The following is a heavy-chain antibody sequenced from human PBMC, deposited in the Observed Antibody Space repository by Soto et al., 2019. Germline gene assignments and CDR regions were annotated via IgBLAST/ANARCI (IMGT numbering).Heavy chain of an antibody. CDR1: GFTFSGYW. D-gene: IGHD2-15*01. Sequence: GGSLRLSCAASGFTFSGYWMHWVRQVPGKGLEWVSAIRGFSPYTFYADSVKGRFTISRDNAKNSLYLQMNSLRAEDTAVYYCARDRGYDAHDYYYNAMDVWGQGTMVTVSS. J-gene: IGHJ6*02. V-gene: IGHV3-21*01. CDR3: ARDRGYDAHDYYYNAMDV. CDR2: IRGFSPYT.